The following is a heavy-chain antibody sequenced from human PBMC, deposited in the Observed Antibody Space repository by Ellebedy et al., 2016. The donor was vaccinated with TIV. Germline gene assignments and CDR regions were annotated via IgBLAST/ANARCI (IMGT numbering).Heavy chain of an antibody. CDR2: ISNTGSRT. J-gene: IGHJ4*02. CDR3: AKGRGGGSDSSAPRYYFDS. Sequence: PGGSLRLSCAASGFTFNSYAMSWVRQAPGKGLEWVSTISNTGSRTYYADSVEGRFIISTDNSKRTLYLQMNSLRAEDTAVYYCAKGRGGGSDSSAPRYYFDSWGLGTLVTVSS. CDR1: GFTFNSYA. D-gene: IGHD3-22*01. V-gene: IGHV3-23*01.